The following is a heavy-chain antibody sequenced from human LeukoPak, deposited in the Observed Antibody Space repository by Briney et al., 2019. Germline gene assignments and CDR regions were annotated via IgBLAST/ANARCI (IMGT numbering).Heavy chain of an antibody. CDR1: GGSFSSYA. CDR2: IIPIFGKA. D-gene: IGHD4-23*01. Sequence: SVTVSCTASGGSFSSYAINWVRQAPGQGLEWMGGIIPIFGKANYAQKFQDRVAITAVESMSTVYMELSSLRSEDTAVYYCARGWLAETTVVTPYNYWGQGTLVTVSS. J-gene: IGHJ4*02. CDR3: ARGWLAETTVVTPYNY. V-gene: IGHV1-69*13.